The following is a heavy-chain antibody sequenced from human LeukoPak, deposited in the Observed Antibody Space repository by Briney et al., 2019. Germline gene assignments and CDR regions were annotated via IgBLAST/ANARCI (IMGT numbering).Heavy chain of an antibody. CDR3: ARIDGYNQLYYFDY. Sequence: PSETLSRTCTVSGGSISSGGYYWSWIRQHPGKGLEWIGYIYYSGSTYYNPSLKSRVTISVDTSKNQFSLKLSSVTAADTAVYYCARIDGYNQLYYFDYWGQGTLVTVSS. CDR2: IYYSGST. CDR1: GGSISSGGYY. J-gene: IGHJ4*02. D-gene: IGHD5-24*01. V-gene: IGHV4-31*03.